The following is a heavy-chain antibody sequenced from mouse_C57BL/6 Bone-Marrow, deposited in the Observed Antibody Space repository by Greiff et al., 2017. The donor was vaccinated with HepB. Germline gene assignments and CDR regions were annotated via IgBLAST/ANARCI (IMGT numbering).Heavy chain of an antibody. Sequence: VQLQQSGAELVRPGASVKLSCTASGFNIKDYYMHWVKQRPEQGLEWIGRIDPEDGDTEYAPKFQGKATMTADTSSNTAYLQLSSLKSEDTAVYYCTTWILRYPYYFDYWGQGTTLTVSS. D-gene: IGHD1-1*01. CDR3: TTWILRYPYYFDY. CDR2: IDPEDGDT. J-gene: IGHJ2*01. CDR1: GFNIKDYY. V-gene: IGHV14-1*01.